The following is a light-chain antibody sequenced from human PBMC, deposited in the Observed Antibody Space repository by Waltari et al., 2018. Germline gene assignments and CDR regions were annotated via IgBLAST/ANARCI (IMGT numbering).Light chain of an antibody. CDR2: KDN. CDR1: LLAKKY. Sequence: SYELTQPSPVSVSPGQTASITCSGDLLAKKYARWFQQKPGQAPVLVIFKDNERPSGIPERFSGSSSGTSVTLTISGAQVEDAADYYCYSAADNNVGVFGPGTKVTVL. CDR3: YSAADNNVGV. J-gene: IGLJ1*01. V-gene: IGLV3-27*01.